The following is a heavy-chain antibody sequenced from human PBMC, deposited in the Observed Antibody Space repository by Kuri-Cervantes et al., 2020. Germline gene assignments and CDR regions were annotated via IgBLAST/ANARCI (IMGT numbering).Heavy chain of an antibody. CDR1: GFTFSSYS. V-gene: IGHV3-21*01. J-gene: IGHJ4*02. CDR3: SRASRAVTAWI. D-gene: IGHD2-21*02. CDR2: ISGSSTYI. Sequence: GESLKISWAASGFTFSSYSMNWVRQAPGKGLEWVPFISGSSTYIYYADSVKGRFTISRDNAKNSLYLQVNSLRAEDTAVYYCSRASRAVTAWIWGQGTLVTVSS.